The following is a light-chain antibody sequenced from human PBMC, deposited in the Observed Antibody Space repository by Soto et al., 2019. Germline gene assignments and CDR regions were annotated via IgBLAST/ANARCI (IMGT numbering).Light chain of an antibody. CDR1: SSDVGAYNF. CDR2: DVA. CDR3: MSFTSSNTYV. Sequence: TQAVSGSGADLRCSPIFCTETSSDVGAYNFVSWYQHYPDKAPKVVIYDVANRPSGVSYRFSASKSGNTASLTISGLQAEDEADYYCMSFTSSNTYVFGTGTKVTVL. J-gene: IGLJ1*01. V-gene: IGLV2-14*03.